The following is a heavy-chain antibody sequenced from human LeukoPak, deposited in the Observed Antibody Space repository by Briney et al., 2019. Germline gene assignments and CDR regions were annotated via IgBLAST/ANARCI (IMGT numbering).Heavy chain of an antibody. CDR2: IRYDGTNK. D-gene: IGHD4-17*01. V-gene: IGHV3-30*02. J-gene: IGHJ3*02. Sequence: GGSLRLSCAASGFTFSRYSMNWARQAPGKGLEWVAFIRYDGTNKYYADSVKGRFTISRDNSEDTLYLQMNSLRPEDAAVYFCAKPMTTVTTGSSAFDIWGQGTMVTVSS. CDR3: AKPMTTVTTGSSAFDI. CDR1: GFTFSRYS.